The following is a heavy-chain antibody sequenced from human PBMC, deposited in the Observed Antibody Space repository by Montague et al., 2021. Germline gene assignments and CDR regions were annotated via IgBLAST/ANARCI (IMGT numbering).Heavy chain of an antibody. CDR3: ARGPLVRQRFFENLYSRNWHLDV. CDR1: GGSFSGHY. Sequence: SETLSLTCAVYGGSFSGHYWTWFRQPPGKGLLGRVEINHSGNTNYNTSPKTRVNRPADTTDNQYSLKLTSATAADTAVYYCARGPLVRQRFFENLYSRNWHLDVWGRGTLVTVSS. J-gene: IGHJ2*01. D-gene: IGHD3-3*01. V-gene: IGHV4-34*01. CDR2: INHSGNT.